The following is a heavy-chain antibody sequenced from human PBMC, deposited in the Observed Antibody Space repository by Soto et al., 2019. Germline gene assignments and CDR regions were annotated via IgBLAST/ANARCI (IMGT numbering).Heavy chain of an antibody. J-gene: IGHJ6*02. V-gene: IGHV3-72*01. CDR2: IRRKANSYTT. CDR3: AMLGGWSGGSSGMDV. Sequence: EVQLVESGGGLVQPGGSLRLSCAASGLIFSDYHMDWVRQAPGKGLEWVGRIRRKANSYTTEYAASGKVRFTISRYDSKNSLYLQMNSLKSEDTAVYYCAMLGGWSGGSSGMDVWGQGTTVTVSS. CDR1: GLIFSDYH. D-gene: IGHD6-19*01.